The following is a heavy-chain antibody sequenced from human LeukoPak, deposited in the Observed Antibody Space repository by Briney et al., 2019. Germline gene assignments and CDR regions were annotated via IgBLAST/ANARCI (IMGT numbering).Heavy chain of an antibody. V-gene: IGHV3-7*01. J-gene: IGHJ4*02. CDR3: AKGGSVPELDILVGVYIDY. D-gene: IGHD2-21*01. CDR1: GFTFSTYW. CDR2: IKQDGSEK. Sequence: GGSLRLSCATSGFTFSTYWMNWVRQAPGKGLEWVANIKQDGSEKYYVDSVKGRFTISRDNAKNSLYLQMNSLRAEDTAVYYCAKGGSVPELDILVGVYIDYWGQGTLVTVSS.